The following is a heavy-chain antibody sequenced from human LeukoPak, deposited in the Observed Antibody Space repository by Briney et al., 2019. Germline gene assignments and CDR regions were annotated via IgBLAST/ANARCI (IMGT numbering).Heavy chain of an antibody. CDR1: GYTFTAYY. D-gene: IGHD1-26*01. J-gene: IGHJ4*02. Sequence: ASVKVSCKASGYTFTAYYIHWVRQAPGQGLEWLGWINPNSGDTNYAQKFQGRVTMTRDTSITTAYMELSRLKSDDTAVYYCARGLMSAVGVGYFDYWGQGTLVTVFS. CDR3: ARGLMSAVGVGYFDY. V-gene: IGHV1-2*02. CDR2: INPNSGDT.